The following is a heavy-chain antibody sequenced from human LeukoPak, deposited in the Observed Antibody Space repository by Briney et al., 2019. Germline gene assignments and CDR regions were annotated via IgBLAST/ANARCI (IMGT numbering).Heavy chain of an antibody. J-gene: IGHJ3*02. Sequence: PGGSLRLSCAASGFTFSRYGMHWVRQAPGKGLEWAAIISYDGSSKYYADSVKGRFTISRDNSKNTLYLQMNSLRAEDTAVYYCAKGRTQLWLDDAFDIRGQGTMVTVSS. D-gene: IGHD5-18*01. CDR2: ISYDGSSK. V-gene: IGHV3-30*18. CDR3: AKGRTQLWLDDAFDI. CDR1: GFTFSRYG.